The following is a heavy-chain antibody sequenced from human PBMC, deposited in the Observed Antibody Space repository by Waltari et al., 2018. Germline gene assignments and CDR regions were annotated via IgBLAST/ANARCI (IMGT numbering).Heavy chain of an antibody. J-gene: IGHJ5*02. V-gene: IGHV1-8*01. CDR3: ARRLRGVVVPARRANWFDP. CDR2: MNPKSGNT. Sequence: QVQLVQSGAEVKKPGASVKVSCKASGYTFTSYDINWVRQATGQGLEWMGWMNPKSGNTGYAQKFQGRVTMTRNTSISTAYMELSSLRSEDTAVYYCARRLRGVVVPARRANWFDPWGQGTLVTVSS. D-gene: IGHD2-2*01. CDR1: GYTFTSYD.